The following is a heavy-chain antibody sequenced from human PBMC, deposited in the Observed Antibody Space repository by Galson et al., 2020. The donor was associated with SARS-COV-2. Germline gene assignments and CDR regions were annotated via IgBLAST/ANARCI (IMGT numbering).Heavy chain of an antibody. CDR3: ARNWDYGDYLAGFDY. J-gene: IGHJ4*02. CDR1: GYTFTSYA. Sequence: ASVKVPCKASGYTFTSYAMNWVRQAPGQGLEWLGWLNTNTGNPTYAQGFTGRFVFSLDTSVSTAYLQISSLKAEDTAVYYCARNWDYGDYLAGFDYWGQGTLVTVAS. V-gene: IGHV7-4-1*02. D-gene: IGHD4-17*01. CDR2: LNTNTGNP.